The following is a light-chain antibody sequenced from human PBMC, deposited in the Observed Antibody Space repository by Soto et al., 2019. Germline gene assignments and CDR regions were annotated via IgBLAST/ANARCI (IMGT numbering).Light chain of an antibody. Sequence: DIQMTQSPSSLSASVGDRVTITCRASQSISSYLNWYQQKPGTAPKLLIYIASNLQRGVPSRFSGSGSGTEFTLTISSLHPEDCATYYCQQSYTTPLTFGGGTKVEIK. CDR2: IAS. J-gene: IGKJ4*01. V-gene: IGKV1-39*01. CDR3: QQSYTTPLT. CDR1: QSISSY.